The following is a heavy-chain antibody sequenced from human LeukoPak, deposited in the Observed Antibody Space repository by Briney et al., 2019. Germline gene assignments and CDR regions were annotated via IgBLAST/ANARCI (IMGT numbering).Heavy chain of an antibody. D-gene: IGHD3-22*01. Sequence: GESLKISCKGSGYSFTTYWIGWVRQMPGKGLEWMEIIYPGDSDTRYSPSFHGQVTISADKSISTAYLQWSSLKASDTAMYYCARHVVPYYDSSGYSRAFDIWGQGTMVTVS. CDR1: GYSFTTYW. CDR2: IYPGDSDT. V-gene: IGHV5-51*01. CDR3: ARHVVPYYDSSGYSRAFDI. J-gene: IGHJ3*02.